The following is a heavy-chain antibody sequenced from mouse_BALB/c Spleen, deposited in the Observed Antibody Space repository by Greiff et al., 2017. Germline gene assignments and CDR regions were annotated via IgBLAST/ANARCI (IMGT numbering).Heavy chain of an antibody. D-gene: IGHD2-10*01. J-gene: IGHJ3*01. V-gene: IGHV14-1*02. CDR3: ARYGAYYGNYFAY. CDR2: IDPENGNT. CDR1: GFNIKDYY. Sequence: EVKLQESGAELVRPGALVKLSCKASGFNIKDYYMHWVKQRPEQGLEWIGWIDPENGNTIYDPKFQGKASITADTSSNTAYLQLSSLTSEDTAVYYCARYGAYYGNYFAYWGQGTLVTVSA.